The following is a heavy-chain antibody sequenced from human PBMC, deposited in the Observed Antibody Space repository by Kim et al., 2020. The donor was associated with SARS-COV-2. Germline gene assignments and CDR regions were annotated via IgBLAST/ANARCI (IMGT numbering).Heavy chain of an antibody. CDR3: ATSFHKWQWAATLGS. J-gene: IGHJ5*02. V-gene: IGHV5-51*01. CDR2: IYPGDSDA. D-gene: IGHD2-15*01. CDR1: GYSFTDYW. Sequence: GESLKISCKGSGYSFTDYWIAWVRQTPGKGLEWMGLIYPGDSDARYSPSFQGQVTISADKSINTAYLQWSSLRASDTAIYHCATSFHKWQWAATLGSWGQGTLVTVSS.